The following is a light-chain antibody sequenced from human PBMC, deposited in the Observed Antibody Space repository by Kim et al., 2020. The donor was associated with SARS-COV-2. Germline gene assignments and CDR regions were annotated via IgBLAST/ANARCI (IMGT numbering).Light chain of an antibody. V-gene: IGKV1-9*01. Sequence: SPSFLSASVVDRVTMTCRASQGISSYLAWYQQKPGKAPKLLIYAASTLQSGVPSRFSGSGSGTEFTLTISSLQPEDFATYYCQHGTFGQGTKLEI. CDR1: QGISSY. CDR2: AAS. J-gene: IGKJ2*02. CDR3: QHGT.